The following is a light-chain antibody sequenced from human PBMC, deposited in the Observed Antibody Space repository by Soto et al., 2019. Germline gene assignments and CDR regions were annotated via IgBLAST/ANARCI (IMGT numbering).Light chain of an antibody. Sequence: DIQMTQSPPSLSPSVGDRVTITCRASRSISDWLAWYQQKPGKAPELLIFDASNLKSGVSSRFSGSGSGTEFTLTISRLQPDDVATYYCLQYSSHSWTFGQGTK. V-gene: IGKV1-5*01. CDR1: RSISDW. CDR3: LQYSSHSWT. CDR2: DAS. J-gene: IGKJ1*01.